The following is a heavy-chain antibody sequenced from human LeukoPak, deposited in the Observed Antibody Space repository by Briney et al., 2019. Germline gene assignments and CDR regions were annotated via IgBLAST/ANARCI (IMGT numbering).Heavy chain of an antibody. CDR1: GFTFSSYA. V-gene: IGHV3-23*01. J-gene: IGHJ5*02. D-gene: IGHD1-26*01. CDR2: ISGSGGSI. Sequence: GGSLRLSCAASGFTFSSYAMSWVRQAPGKGLEWVSAISGSGGSIYYADSVKGRFTISRDNSKNTLYLQMNRLRAEDTAVYYCAKGAYSGSYYLWGQGTLVTVSS. CDR3: AKGAYSGSYYL.